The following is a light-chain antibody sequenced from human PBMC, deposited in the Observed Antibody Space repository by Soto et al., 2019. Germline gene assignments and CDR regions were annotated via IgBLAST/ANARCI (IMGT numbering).Light chain of an antibody. CDR3: QQYGSSSPWT. J-gene: IGKJ1*01. V-gene: IGKV3-20*01. CDR2: GAS. CDR1: RSVSSSY. Sequence: ILLTPSPGSLSLSPGERATLCCRARRSVSSSYVAWYQQKPGQAPRLLIDGASSRATSIPDRFSGSGSGTDFTLTISRLEPEDFAVYYCQQYGSSSPWTFGPGTKLDIK.